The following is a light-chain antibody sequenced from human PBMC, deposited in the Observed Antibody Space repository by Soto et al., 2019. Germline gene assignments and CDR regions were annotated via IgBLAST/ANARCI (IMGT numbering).Light chain of an antibody. V-gene: IGLV2-11*01. CDR2: DVT. Sequence: QSALTQPRSVSGAPGQSVTISCTGTGSDVGGYNYVSWYQQYPDKAPKVMIYDVTNRPAGVPDRFSGSKSGNTASLTISGLQADDEADYYCCSYAGSYTYVFGTGTKLTVL. CDR3: CSYAGSYTYV. J-gene: IGLJ1*01. CDR1: GSDVGGYNY.